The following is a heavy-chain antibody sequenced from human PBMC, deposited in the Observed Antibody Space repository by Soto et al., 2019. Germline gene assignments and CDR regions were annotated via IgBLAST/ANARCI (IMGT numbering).Heavy chain of an antibody. CDR2: ISGSGGST. J-gene: IGHJ6*02. CDR3: AKDGAYDFWRDAYYYGMDV. D-gene: IGHD3-3*01. V-gene: IGHV3-23*01. Sequence: GGSLRLSCAASGFTFINYAMSWVRQAPGKGLEWVSAISGSGGSTYYADSVKGRFTISRDNSKNTLYLQMNGLRVEDTAVYYCAKDGAYDFWRDAYYYGMDVWGQGTTVTVSS. CDR1: GFTFINYA.